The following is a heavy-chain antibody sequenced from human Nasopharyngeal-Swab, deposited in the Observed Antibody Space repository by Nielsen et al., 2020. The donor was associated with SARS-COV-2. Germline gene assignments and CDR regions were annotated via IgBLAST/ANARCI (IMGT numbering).Heavy chain of an antibody. J-gene: IGHJ6*02. CDR1: GGSFSGYY. CDR3: ARDVLRFHYYYGMDV. Sequence: SEILSLTCAVYGGSFSGYYWSWIRQPPGKGLEWIGEINHSGSTNYNPSLKSRVTISVDTSKNQFSLKLSSVTAADTAVYYCARDVLRFHYYYGMDVWGQGTTVTVSS. V-gene: IGHV4-34*01. CDR2: INHSGST. D-gene: IGHD3-3*01.